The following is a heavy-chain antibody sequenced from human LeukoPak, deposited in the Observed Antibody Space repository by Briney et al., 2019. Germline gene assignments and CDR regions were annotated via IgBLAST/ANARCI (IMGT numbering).Heavy chain of an antibody. CDR2: ISSSSSYI. V-gene: IGHV3-21*01. CDR1: GFGFSTYS. Sequence: GGSLRLSCAASGFGFSTYSMNWVRQAPGKGLEWVSSISSSSSYIYYADSVKGRFTISRDNAKNSLYLQMNSLRAEDTAVYYCARAKSSGWYYFDSWGQGTLVTVSS. D-gene: IGHD6-19*01. J-gene: IGHJ4*02. CDR3: ARAKSSGWYYFDS.